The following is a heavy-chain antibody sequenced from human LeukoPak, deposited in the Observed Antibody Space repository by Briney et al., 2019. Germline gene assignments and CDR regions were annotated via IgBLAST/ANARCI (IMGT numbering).Heavy chain of an antibody. CDR2: ISHDGRNK. D-gene: IGHD5-18*01. CDR3: ARGNGGGYSYGHLDH. CDR1: GFTFSIYA. Sequence: PGGSLRLSCVTSGFTFSIYAIQWVRQAPGKGLEYVSVISHDGRNKFYRDPVKGRFTVSRDKSKNTVSLEMSSLRGEDTAVYCGARGNGGGYSYGHLDHWGEGTPVMVSS. V-gene: IGHV3-30-3*01. J-gene: IGHJ4*02.